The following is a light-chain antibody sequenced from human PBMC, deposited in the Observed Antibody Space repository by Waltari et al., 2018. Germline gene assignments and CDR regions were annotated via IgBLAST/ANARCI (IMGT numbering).Light chain of an antibody. J-gene: IGKJ1*01. CDR1: QSVSRF. Sequence: ESVLTQSRGTLSLSPGERATLSCRASQSVSRFLAWYQQKPGQAPRLLIYDASSRATGIPDRFSGSGSGTDFSLTITRLEPEDFAVYYCQKYGTLPATFGQGTRVEIK. V-gene: IGKV3-20*01. CDR2: DAS. CDR3: QKYGTLPAT.